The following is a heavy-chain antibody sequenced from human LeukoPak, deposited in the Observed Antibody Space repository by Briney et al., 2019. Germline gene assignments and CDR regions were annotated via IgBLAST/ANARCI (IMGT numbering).Heavy chain of an antibody. Sequence: SETLSLTCTVSGGSIRSSYYYWGWIRQPPGKGLEWIGEINHSGSTNYNPSLKSRVTISVDTSKNQFSLKLSSVTAADTAVYYCARGGTYSSSWYGENYYYYGMDVWGQGTTVTVSS. CDR3: ARGGTYSSSWYGENYYYYGMDV. V-gene: IGHV4-39*07. J-gene: IGHJ6*02. CDR1: GGSIRSSYYY. D-gene: IGHD6-13*01. CDR2: INHSGST.